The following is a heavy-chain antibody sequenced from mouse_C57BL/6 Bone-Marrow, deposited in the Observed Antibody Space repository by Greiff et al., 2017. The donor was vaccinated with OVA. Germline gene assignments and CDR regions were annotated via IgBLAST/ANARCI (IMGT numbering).Heavy chain of an antibody. D-gene: IGHD2-5*01. CDR2: ISSGGSYT. CDR3: ARRGYSNYLY. CDR1: GFTFSSYG. J-gene: IGHJ3*01. Sequence: EVKVVESGGDLVKPGGSLKLSCAASGFTFSSYGMSWVRQTPDKRLEWVATISSGGSYTYYPDSVKGRFTISRDNAKNTLYLQMSSLKSEDTAMYYCARRGYSNYLYWGQGTLVTVSA. V-gene: IGHV5-6*02.